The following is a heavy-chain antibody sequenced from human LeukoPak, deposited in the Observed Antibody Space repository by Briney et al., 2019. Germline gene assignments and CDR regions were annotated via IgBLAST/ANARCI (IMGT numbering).Heavy chain of an antibody. CDR2: FDPEDGET. V-gene: IGHV1-24*01. CDR1: GYTLTELS. Sequence: ASVKVSCKVSGYTLTELSMHWVRQAPGKGLEWMGGFDPEDGETIYAQKFQGRVTMTEDTSTDTAYMELSSLRSEDTAVYYYATGVAVKDAFDIWGQGTMVTVSS. D-gene: IGHD3-3*01. CDR3: ATGVAVKDAFDI. J-gene: IGHJ3*02.